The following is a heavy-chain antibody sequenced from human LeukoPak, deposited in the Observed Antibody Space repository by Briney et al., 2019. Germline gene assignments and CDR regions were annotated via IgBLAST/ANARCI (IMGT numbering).Heavy chain of an antibody. CDR2: IFNGGST. Sequence: GGSLRLSCAASGFAVSSNHMNWVRQAPGKGLEWVSVIFNGGSTYYADSVKGRFTISRDNSKNTLYLQMNSLRAEDTAVYYCARELFASIFGVVTSTDAFDIWGQGTMVTVSS. CDR1: GFAVSSNH. CDR3: ARELFASIFGVVTSTDAFDI. J-gene: IGHJ3*02. D-gene: IGHD3-3*01. V-gene: IGHV3-53*01.